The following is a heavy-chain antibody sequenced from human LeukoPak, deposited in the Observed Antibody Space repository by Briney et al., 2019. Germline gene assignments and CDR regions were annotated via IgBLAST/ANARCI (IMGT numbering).Heavy chain of an antibody. D-gene: IGHD1-26*01. CDR3: AKDDGGSSYFDY. CDR2: IWYDGSNK. J-gene: IGHJ4*02. CDR1: GFTFSSYG. Sequence: GGSLRLSCAAFGFTFSSYGMHWVRQAPGKGLEWVAVIWYDGSNKYYADSVKGRFTISRDNSKNTLYLQMNSLRAEDTAVYYCAKDDGGSSYFDYWGQGTLVTVSS. V-gene: IGHV3-33*06.